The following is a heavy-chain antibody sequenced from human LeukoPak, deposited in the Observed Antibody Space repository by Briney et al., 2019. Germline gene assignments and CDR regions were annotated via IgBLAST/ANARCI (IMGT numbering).Heavy chain of an antibody. CDR2: IIPIFGIA. CDR1: GGTFSSYA. Sequence: SVNVSCKASGGTFSSYAINWVRQAPGQGLEWMGRIIPIFGIANHAQKFQGRVTITADKSTSTAYMELSSLRSKDTAVYYCACGGIFGDSIYGMDVWGQGTTVTVSS. CDR3: ACGGIFGDSIYGMDV. J-gene: IGHJ6*02. V-gene: IGHV1-69*04. D-gene: IGHD3-3*01.